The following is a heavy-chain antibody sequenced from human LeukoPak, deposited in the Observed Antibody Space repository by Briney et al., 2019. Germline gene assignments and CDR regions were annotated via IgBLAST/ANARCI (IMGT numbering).Heavy chain of an antibody. V-gene: IGHV3-66*01. CDR1: RIRDY. CDR2: SYTGYNT. CDR3: ASSTSPPGGFDF. D-gene: IGHD2-2*01. Sequence: PGGSLRLFCAASRIRDYMIWVRQAPGTGLEWASVSYTGYNTYFANCVKGRFTISRNNSQRMLYLQMNKLRAEDTSVYYCASSTSPPGGFDFWGQGTLVTVSS. J-gene: IGHJ4*02.